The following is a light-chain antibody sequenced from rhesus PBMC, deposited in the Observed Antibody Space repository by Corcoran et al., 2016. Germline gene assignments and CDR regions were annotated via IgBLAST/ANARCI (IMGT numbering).Light chain of an antibody. Sequence: DIQMTQSPSSLSASVGDRVTITCRASENVNNYLNWYQQKPGKAPKHLIYKASTLQSGVTSRFSGSGSGTDYTFTLSSLQPEDVATYYCQHGYGTPLTFGGGTKVELK. V-gene: IGKV1-74*01. CDR2: KAS. CDR3: QHGYGTPLT. J-gene: IGKJ4*01. CDR1: ENVNNY.